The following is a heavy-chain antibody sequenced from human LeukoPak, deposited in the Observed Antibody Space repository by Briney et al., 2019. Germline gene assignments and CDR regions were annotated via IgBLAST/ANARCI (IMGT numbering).Heavy chain of an antibody. CDR2: IYSGGST. V-gene: IGHV3-53*01. D-gene: IGHD4-17*01. Sequence: SGGSLRLSCAASGFTVSSNYMSWVRQAPGKGLEWVSVIYSGGSTYYADSVKGRFSISRDNSKNTLYLQMNSLRAEDTAVYYCAKGMAWAYGDYEYYFDYWGQGTLVTVSS. CDR1: GFTVSSNY. CDR3: AKGMAWAYGDYEYYFDY. J-gene: IGHJ4*02.